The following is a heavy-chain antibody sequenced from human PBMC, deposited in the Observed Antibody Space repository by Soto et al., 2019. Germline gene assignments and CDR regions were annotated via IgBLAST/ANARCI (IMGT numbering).Heavy chain of an antibody. Sequence: PGGSLRLSCAASGFTVSSNYMSWVRQAPGKGLEWVSVIYSGGSTYYADSVKGRFTISRHNSKNTLYLQMNSLRAEDTAVYYCARDDIAVAGTYYYGMDVWGQGTTVTVS. J-gene: IGHJ6*02. CDR1: GFTVSSNY. CDR3: ARDDIAVAGTYYYGMDV. D-gene: IGHD6-19*01. V-gene: IGHV3-53*04. CDR2: IYSGGST.